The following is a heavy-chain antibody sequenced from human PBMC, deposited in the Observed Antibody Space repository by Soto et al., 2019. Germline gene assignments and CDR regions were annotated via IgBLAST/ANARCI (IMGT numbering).Heavy chain of an antibody. J-gene: IGHJ6*02. CDR2: IYYSGST. CDR3: ARDIMGTNYYYYGMDV. Sequence: SETLSLTCTVSGGSISSYYWSWIRQPPGKGLEWIGYIYYSGSTNYDPSLKSRVTISVDTSKNQFSLKLSSVTAADTAVYYCARDIMGTNYYYYGMDVWGQGTTVTVSS. D-gene: IGHD2-8*01. V-gene: IGHV4-59*01. CDR1: GGSISSYY.